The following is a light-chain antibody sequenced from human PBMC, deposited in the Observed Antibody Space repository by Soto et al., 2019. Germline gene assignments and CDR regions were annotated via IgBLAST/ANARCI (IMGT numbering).Light chain of an antibody. CDR1: QDIATY. CDR2: DAS. CDR3: QQYDNLPPTWT. V-gene: IGKV1-33*01. Sequence: EIQMTQSPSSLSASVGNRVTITCQASQDIATYLNWYQQKPGKAPNLLIYDASNLETGVPSRFSGGGSGTHFTFTISNLQPEDIATYYCQQYDNLPPTWTFGQGTKVEIE. J-gene: IGKJ1*01.